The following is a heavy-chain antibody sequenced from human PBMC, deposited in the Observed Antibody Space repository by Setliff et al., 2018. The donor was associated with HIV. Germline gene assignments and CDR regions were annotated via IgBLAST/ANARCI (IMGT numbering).Heavy chain of an antibody. Sequence: SETLSLTCTVSGASVASGDSYWSWIRLPAGKGPQWIGHVHTNVRTYYSPSLKSRLAISVDTSKMQFSLTVTSMTAADTAVYYCARVRTGDRSFDFWGQGILVTVSS. CDR1: GASVASGDSY. J-gene: IGHJ4*02. V-gene: IGHV4-31*03. CDR3: ARVRTGDRSFDF. D-gene: IGHD1-1*01. CDR2: VHTNVRT.